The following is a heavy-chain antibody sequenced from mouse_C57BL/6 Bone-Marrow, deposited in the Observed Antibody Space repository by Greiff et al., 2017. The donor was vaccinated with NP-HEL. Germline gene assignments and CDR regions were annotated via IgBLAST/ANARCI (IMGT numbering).Heavy chain of an antibody. CDR2: IDPNSGGT. D-gene: IGHD2-3*01. J-gene: IGHJ1*03. V-gene: IGHV1-72*01. CDR1: GYTFTSYW. CDR3: AREGYYPYWYFDV. Sequence: VQLQQPGAELVKPGASVKLSCKASGYTFTSYWMHWVKQRPGRGLEWIGRIDPNSGGTKYNEKFKSKATLTVDKPSSTAYMQLSSLTSEDSAVYYCAREGYYPYWYFDVWGTGTTVTVSS.